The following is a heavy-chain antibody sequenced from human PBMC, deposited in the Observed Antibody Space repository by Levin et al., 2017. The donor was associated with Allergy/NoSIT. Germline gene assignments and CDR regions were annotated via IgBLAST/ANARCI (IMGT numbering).Heavy chain of an antibody. D-gene: IGHD5-12*01. Sequence: PGGSLRLSCAASGFTFISYSMHWVRQTPGKGLEWVSSVSSSSAYIYDADSVKGRFTISRDNLKNSLYLHMSSLRAEDTAVYYCATSGVHSGYRALDYWGRGTLVTVSS. CDR2: VSSSSAYI. J-gene: IGHJ4*02. V-gene: IGHV3-21*01. CDR1: GFTFISYS. CDR3: ATSGVHSGYRALDY.